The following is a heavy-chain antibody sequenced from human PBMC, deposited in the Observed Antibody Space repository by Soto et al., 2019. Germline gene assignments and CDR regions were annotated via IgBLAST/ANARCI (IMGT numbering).Heavy chain of an antibody. V-gene: IGHV4-59*01. CDR3: ARGFRIAVAGRWFDP. D-gene: IGHD6-19*01. CDR2: IYYSGST. CDR1: GGSISSYY. Sequence: SETLSLTCTVSGGSISSYYWSWIRQPPGKGLEWIGYIYYSGSTNYNPSLKSRVTISVDTSKNQFSLKLSSVTAADTAVYYCARGFRIAVAGRWFDPWGQGTLVTVSS. J-gene: IGHJ5*02.